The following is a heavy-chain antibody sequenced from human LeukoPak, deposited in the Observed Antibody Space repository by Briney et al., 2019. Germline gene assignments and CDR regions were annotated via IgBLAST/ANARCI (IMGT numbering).Heavy chain of an antibody. V-gene: IGHV3-21*01. D-gene: IGHD3-3*02. J-gene: IGHJ3*02. CDR1: GFTFSTYS. CDR2: ISSSSSYI. CDR3: AREGTISKAFHI. Sequence: GGSLRLSCAASGFTFSTYSMNWVRQAPGKGLEWVSSISSSSSYIYYADSVKGRFTISRDNAKNSLYLQMNSLRAEDTAVYYCAREGTISKAFHIWGQGTVVTVSS.